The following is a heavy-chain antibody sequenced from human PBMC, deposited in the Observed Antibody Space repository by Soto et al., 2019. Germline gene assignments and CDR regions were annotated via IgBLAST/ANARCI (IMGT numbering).Heavy chain of an antibody. D-gene: IGHD2-15*01. CDR3: AREGGPPFYGMDV. V-gene: IGHV1-2*04. Sequence: ASVKVSCKASGYTFTGYYMHWVRQAPGQGLEWMGWINPNSGGTNYAQKFQGWVTMTRDTSISTAYMELSGLRSDDTAVYYCAREGGPPFYGMDVWGQGTTVTVSS. CDR1: GYTFTGYY. CDR2: INPNSGGT. J-gene: IGHJ6*02.